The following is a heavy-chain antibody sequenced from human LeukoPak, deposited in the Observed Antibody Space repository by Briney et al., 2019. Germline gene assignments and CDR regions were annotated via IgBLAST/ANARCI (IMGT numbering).Heavy chain of an antibody. J-gene: IGHJ3*02. CDR1: GYSFTSYW. V-gene: IGHV5-51*01. D-gene: IGHD2-2*01. CDR3: ASSRDIVVVPAAIYAFYI. CDR2: IYPGDSDT. Sequence: GESLKISCKGSGYSFTSYWIGWVRQMPGKGLEWMGIIYPGDSDTRYSPSFQGQVTISADKSISTAYLQWSSLKASDTAMYYCASSRDIVVVPAAIYAFYIWGQGTMVTVSS.